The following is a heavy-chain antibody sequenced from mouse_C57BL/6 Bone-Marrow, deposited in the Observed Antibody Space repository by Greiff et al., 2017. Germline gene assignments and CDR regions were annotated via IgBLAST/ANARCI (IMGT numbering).Heavy chain of an antibody. V-gene: IGHV1-19*01. CDR2: LNPYNGGT. CDR1: GYTFTDYY. J-gene: IGHJ1*03. D-gene: IGHD1-1*01. CDR3: ARGRDYYGSSYKNWYFDV. Sequence: EVQLQQSGPVLVKPGASVKMSCKASGYTFTDYYMNWVKQSHGKSLEWIGVLNPYNGGTSYNQKFKGKATLTVDKSSSTAYMELNSLTSEDSAVYYCARGRDYYGSSYKNWYFDVWGTGTTVTVSS.